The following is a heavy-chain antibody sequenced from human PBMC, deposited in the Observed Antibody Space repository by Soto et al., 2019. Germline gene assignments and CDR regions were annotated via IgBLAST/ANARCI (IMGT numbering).Heavy chain of an antibody. Sequence: TSETLSLTCTVSGGTIRSGGYYWSWIRQHPGKGLEWIGYIYYSGSTYYNPSLKSRVTISVDTSKNQFSLKLSSVTAADTAVYYCAIYDSSGSRGFQHWGQGTLVTVSS. CDR1: GGTIRSGGYY. D-gene: IGHD3-22*01. CDR2: IYYSGST. V-gene: IGHV4-31*03. J-gene: IGHJ1*01. CDR3: AIYDSSGSRGFQH.